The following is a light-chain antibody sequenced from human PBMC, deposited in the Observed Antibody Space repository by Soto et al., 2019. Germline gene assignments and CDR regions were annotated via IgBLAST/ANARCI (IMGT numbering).Light chain of an antibody. CDR2: DVS. CDR1: SSDVGGYDY. Sequence: QSVLTQPASVSGSPGQSITISCTGTSSDVGGYDYVSWFQQYPGKAPELMIYDVSNRPSGISNRFSGSKSGNTASLTISGLQAEDEADYYCSSHTSSSTRVFGSVTKLTVL. V-gene: IGLV2-14*01. CDR3: SSHTSSSTRV. J-gene: IGLJ1*01.